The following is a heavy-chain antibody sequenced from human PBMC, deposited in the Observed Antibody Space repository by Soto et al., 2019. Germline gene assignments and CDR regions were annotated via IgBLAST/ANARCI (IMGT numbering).Heavy chain of an antibody. CDR2: IYYTGST. CDR1: GGSVSSESHY. D-gene: IGHD3-10*01. Sequence: NPSETLSLTCTVSGGSVSSESHYWSWIRQTPGKGLEWIGYIYYTGSTNYNPSLKGRVTMSVDTSKNQFSLKLSSVTAADTAVYYCARGSGQRPTAPIDYWGQGTLVTVSS. CDR3: ARGSGQRPTAPIDY. J-gene: IGHJ4*02. V-gene: IGHV4-61*01.